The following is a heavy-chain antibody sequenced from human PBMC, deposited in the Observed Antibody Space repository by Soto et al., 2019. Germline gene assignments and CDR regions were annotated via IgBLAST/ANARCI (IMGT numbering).Heavy chain of an antibody. D-gene: IGHD2-15*01. V-gene: IGHV4-31*03. CDR1: GVSISSGGYY. Sequence: PSETLSLTCTGSGVSISSGGYYWSWIRQHPGKGLEWIGYIYYSGSTYYNPSLKSRVTISVDTSKNQFSLKLSSVTAADTAVYYCARAPPGYCSGGSCHPSPHRFDYWGQGTQVTVSS. CDR2: IYYSGST. CDR3: ARAPPGYCSGGSCHPSPHRFDY. J-gene: IGHJ4*02.